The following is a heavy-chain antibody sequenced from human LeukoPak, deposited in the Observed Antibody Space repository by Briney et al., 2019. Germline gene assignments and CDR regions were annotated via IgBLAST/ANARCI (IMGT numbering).Heavy chain of an antibody. V-gene: IGHV4-59*01. CDR1: GGSISSYY. D-gene: IGHD6-6*01. Sequence: SETLSLTCTVSGGSISSYYWSWIRQPPGKGLEWIGYIYHSGSTNYNPSLESRVTISVDTSKNQFSLKLSSVTAADTAVYYCARARAGIAARPYYYYMDVWGKGTTVTVSS. J-gene: IGHJ6*03. CDR3: ARARAGIAARPYYYYMDV. CDR2: IYHSGST.